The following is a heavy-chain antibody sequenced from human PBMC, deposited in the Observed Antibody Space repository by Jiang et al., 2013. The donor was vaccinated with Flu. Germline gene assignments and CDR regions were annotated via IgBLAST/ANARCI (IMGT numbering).Heavy chain of an antibody. V-gene: IGHV3-23*04. J-gene: IGHJ6*02. D-gene: IGHD3-10*01. CDR3: AKSIRSGSYATDYYYGMDV. CDR2: ISGSGGST. Sequence: QLVESGGGLVQPGGSLRLSCAASGFTFSSYAMSWVRQAPGKGLEWVSAISGSGGSTYYADSVKGRFTISRDNSKNTLYLQMNSLRAEDTAVYYCAKSIRSGSYATDYYYGMDVWGQGTTVTVSS. CDR1: GFTFSSYA.